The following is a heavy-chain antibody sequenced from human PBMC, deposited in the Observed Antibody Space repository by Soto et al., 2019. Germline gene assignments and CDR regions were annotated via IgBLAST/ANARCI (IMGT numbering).Heavy chain of an antibody. V-gene: IGHV3-11*01. D-gene: IGHD3-10*01. CDR3: ARVRFGEWGYAMDV. CDR1: GLTFSVCY. CDR2: ISSSGSSI. Sequence: QVQLVESGGGLVKPGGSLRLSCAASGLTFSVCYMNWIRQAPGKGLEWVSYISSSGSSINYAGSVKGRFTISRDNAKNSLDLQMNSLRAEDTAMYYCARVRFGEWGYAMDVWGQGTTVTVSS. J-gene: IGHJ6*02.